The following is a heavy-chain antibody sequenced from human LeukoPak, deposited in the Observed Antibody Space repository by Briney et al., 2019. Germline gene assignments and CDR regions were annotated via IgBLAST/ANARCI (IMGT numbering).Heavy chain of an antibody. CDR1: GFTFSSYW. V-gene: IGHV3-7*01. Sequence: GGSLRLSCAASGFTFSSYWMSWVRQAPGKGLEWVANIKQDGSEKYYVDSVKGRFTISRDNAKNSLYLQMNSLRAEDTAVYYCASGKDYGDPNHYYYGMDVWGQGTTVTVSS. CDR3: ASGKDYGDPNHYYYGMDV. CDR2: IKQDGSEK. J-gene: IGHJ6*02. D-gene: IGHD4-17*01.